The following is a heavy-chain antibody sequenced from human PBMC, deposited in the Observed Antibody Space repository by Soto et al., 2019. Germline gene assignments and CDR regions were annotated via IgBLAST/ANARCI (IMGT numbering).Heavy chain of an antibody. V-gene: IGHV4-30-2*01. J-gene: IGHJ5*02. CDR1: GGSISRGGYS. CDR2: IYDSGST. CDR3: ARVLISSSGDWFDP. Sequence: LSLTCAVSGGSISRGGYSWGWIRQPRGKGLEWIGYIYDSGSTYYNPSLKSRVTMTSDTSTSTVHMELSSLRSEDTAVYYCARVLISSSGDWFDPWGQGTLVTVSS. D-gene: IGHD6-6*01.